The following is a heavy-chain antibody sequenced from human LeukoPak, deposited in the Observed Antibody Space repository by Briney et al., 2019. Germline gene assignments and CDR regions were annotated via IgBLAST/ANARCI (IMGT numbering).Heavy chain of an antibody. CDR2: IYYRGTT. J-gene: IGHJ4*02. CDR1: GGSINDYY. D-gene: IGHD3-10*01. V-gene: IGHV4-59*03. Sequence: KSSETLSLTCTVSGGSINDYYWNWLRQPPGKGLEWIGFIYYRGTTNNNPSLKSRVTTSIDTSKKQFSLNLSSVTAAGTAIYYCAGVFSGRRPFELWGQGILVTVSS. CDR3: AGVFSGRRPFEL.